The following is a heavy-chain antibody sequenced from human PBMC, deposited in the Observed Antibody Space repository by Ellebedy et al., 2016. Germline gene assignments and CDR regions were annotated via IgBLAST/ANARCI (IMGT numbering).Heavy chain of an antibody. CDR3: ARDGGITGTTWHY. Sequence: ASVKVSCKASGGTFSSYAISWVRQAPGQGLEWMGRIIPILGIANYAQKFQGRVTITADKSTSTAYMELSSLRSEDTAVYYCARDGGITGTTWHYWGQGTLVTVSS. CDR1: GGTFSSYA. CDR2: IIPILGIA. J-gene: IGHJ4*02. D-gene: IGHD1-7*01. V-gene: IGHV1-69*04.